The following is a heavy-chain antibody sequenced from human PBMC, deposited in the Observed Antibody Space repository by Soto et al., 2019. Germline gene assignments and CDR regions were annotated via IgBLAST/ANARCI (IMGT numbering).Heavy chain of an antibody. Sequence: ASVKVSCKASGYTFTSCGISWVRQAPGQGLEWMGWISAYNGNTNYAQKLQGRVTMTTDTSTSTAYMELRSLRSDDTAVYYCGRCKRVLMVDAPPSGAFDFWGQGTMVTVSS. V-gene: IGHV1-18*01. J-gene: IGHJ3*01. CDR2: ISAYNGNT. D-gene: IGHD2-8*01. CDR1: GYTFTSCG. CDR3: GRCKRVLMVDAPPSGAFDF.